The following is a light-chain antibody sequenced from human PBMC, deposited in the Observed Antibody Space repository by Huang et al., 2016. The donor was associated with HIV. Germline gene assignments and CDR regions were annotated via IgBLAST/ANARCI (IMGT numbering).Light chain of an antibody. CDR3: QQYNNWPPWT. J-gene: IGKJ1*01. V-gene: IGKV3-15*01. CDR2: AVS. CDR1: QDINNN. Sequence: EVVMTQSPDTLSLSPGQRATLSCRTSQDINNNLAWFQQRPGQAPRLLIHAVSTRATGIPARFSGRWSGTDFTLTISSLQSDDLAIYYCQQYNNWPPWTFGPGTRVEVK.